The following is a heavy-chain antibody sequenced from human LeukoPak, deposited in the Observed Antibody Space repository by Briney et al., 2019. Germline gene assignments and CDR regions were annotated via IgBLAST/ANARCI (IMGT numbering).Heavy chain of an antibody. CDR3: ARDFLRGSSGGTRLGWGYFDY. CDR1: GGTFSSYA. D-gene: IGHD6-6*01. J-gene: IGHJ4*02. Sequence: ASVKVSCKASGGTFSSYAISWVRQAPGQGLEWMGGIIPIFGTANYAQKFQGRVTITADESTSTAYMELSSLRSEDTAVYYCARDFLRGSSGGTRLGWGYFDYWGQGTLVTVSS. CDR2: IIPIFGTA. V-gene: IGHV1-69*13.